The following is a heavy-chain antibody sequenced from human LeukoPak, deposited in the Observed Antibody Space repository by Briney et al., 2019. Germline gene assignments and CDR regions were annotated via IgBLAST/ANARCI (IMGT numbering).Heavy chain of an antibody. CDR1: RFTFSSYS. CDR3: ARQTDRDAYNRY. J-gene: IGHJ4*02. CDR2: ISSSSSYI. D-gene: IGHD5-24*01. Sequence: GGSLRLSCAASRFTFSSYSMNWVRQAPGKGLEWVSSISSSSSYIHYADSVKGRFTISRDNAKNSLYLQMNSLRAEDTAMYYCARQTDRDAYNRYWGQGTLVTVSS. V-gene: IGHV3-21*04.